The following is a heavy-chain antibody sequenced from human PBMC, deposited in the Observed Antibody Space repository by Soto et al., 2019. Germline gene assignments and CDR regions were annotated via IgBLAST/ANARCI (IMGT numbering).Heavy chain of an antibody. CDR1: GDSISSSSSY. V-gene: IGHV4-39*01. D-gene: IGHD3-10*01. J-gene: IGHJ5*02. CDR3: ARHVTMDWFDH. CDR2: IYYSGNT. Sequence: QLQLQESGPGLVKPSETLSLTCTVSGDSISSSSSYWGWIRQPPGKGLEWIGTIYYSGNTYYNPSLQSXXTXSXXTSKNPFSLKLRSVTAADAAVYSCARHVTMDWFDHWGQETLVTVSS.